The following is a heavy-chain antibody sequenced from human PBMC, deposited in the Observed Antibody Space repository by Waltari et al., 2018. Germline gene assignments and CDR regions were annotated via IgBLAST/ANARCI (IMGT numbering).Heavy chain of an antibody. D-gene: IGHD1-26*01. CDR2: INPNSGGT. V-gene: IGHV1-2*06. Sequence: QVQLVQSGAEVKKPGASVKVSCKASGYTFTGYYMHWVRQAPGQGLEWMGRINPNSGGTNYAQNVQGRVTMTRDTSISTAYMELSRLRSDDTAVYYCARVVGAGVWAFDIWGQGTMVTVSS. J-gene: IGHJ3*02. CDR3: ARVVGAGVWAFDI. CDR1: GYTFTGYY.